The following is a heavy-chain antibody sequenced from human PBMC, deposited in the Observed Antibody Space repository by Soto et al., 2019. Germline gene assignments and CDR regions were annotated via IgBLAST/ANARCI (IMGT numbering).Heavy chain of an antibody. V-gene: IGHV1-18*01. Sequence: QVQLVQSGTEVKKPGASVTVSCKTYGYTFTNYGISWVRQAPGQGPEWWGWISGHNGNTDYAQNLQGRVTMTTDTSKSTAYMELRSLRSDDTAVYYCARVRYCSGGSCHSNPLDYWGQGTLVTVSS. CDR3: ARVRYCSGGSCHSNPLDY. CDR2: ISGHNGNT. J-gene: IGHJ4*02. CDR1: GYTFTNYG. D-gene: IGHD2-15*01.